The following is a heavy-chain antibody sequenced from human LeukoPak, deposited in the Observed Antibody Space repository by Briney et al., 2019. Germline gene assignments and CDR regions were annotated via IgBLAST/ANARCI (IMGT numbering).Heavy chain of an antibody. J-gene: IGHJ4*02. CDR2: INHSGST. Sequence: GSLRLSCAASGFTFSSYAMSWVRQAPGKGLEWIGEINHSGSTNYNPSLKSRVTISVDTSKNQFSLKLSSVTAADTAVYYCARDGGTTVTNFDYWGQGTLVTVSS. V-gene: IGHV4-34*01. CDR3: ARDGGTTVTNFDY. CDR1: GFTFSSYA. D-gene: IGHD4-17*01.